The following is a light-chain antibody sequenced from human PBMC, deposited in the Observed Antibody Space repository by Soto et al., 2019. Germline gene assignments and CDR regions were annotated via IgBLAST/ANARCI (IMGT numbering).Light chain of an antibody. Sequence: EIEMTQSPATLSVSPGERATLSCRSSQSVGIKLAWYQQKPGQAPRLLIYDASNRAMGVPARFSGSGSGTEFSLTTISLQAEDVAVYHCQQYDIWPPWTFGQGTKVEI. CDR2: DAS. V-gene: IGKV3-15*01. CDR1: QSVGIK. J-gene: IGKJ1*01. CDR3: QQYDIWPPWT.